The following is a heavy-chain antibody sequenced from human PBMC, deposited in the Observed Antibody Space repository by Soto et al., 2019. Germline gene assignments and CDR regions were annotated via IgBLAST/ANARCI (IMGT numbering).Heavy chain of an antibody. CDR2: IYQNGHT. CDR3: ARDAAVAGETDRFDY. D-gene: IGHD6-19*01. Sequence: SETLSLTCTVSSGSIKTDVWWSWLRRPPGKGLEWIGEIYQNGHTNYNPSLKSRVTMSVDESKNQFSLMLTSVTAADTAMYYCARDAAVAGETDRFDYWGQGILVTVSS. CDR1: SGSIKTDVW. V-gene: IGHV4-4*02. J-gene: IGHJ4*02.